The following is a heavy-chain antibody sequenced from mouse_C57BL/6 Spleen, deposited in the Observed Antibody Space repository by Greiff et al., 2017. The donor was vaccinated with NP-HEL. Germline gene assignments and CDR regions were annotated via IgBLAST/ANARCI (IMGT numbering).Heavy chain of an antibody. Sequence: VQLKQSGAELVKPGASVKLSCTASGFNITDYYMHWVKQRTEQGLEWIGRIDPEDGETKYAPKFQGKATLTADTSSNTAYLQLSSLTSEDTAVYYCARDYYDYEGFAYWGQGTLVTVSA. CDR2: IDPEDGET. V-gene: IGHV14-2*01. CDR1: GFNITDYY. J-gene: IGHJ3*01. CDR3: ARDYYDYEGFAY. D-gene: IGHD2-4*01.